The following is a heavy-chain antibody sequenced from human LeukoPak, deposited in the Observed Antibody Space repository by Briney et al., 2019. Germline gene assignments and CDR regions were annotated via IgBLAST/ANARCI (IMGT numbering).Heavy chain of an antibody. CDR3: ARCHDSSGCYFDY. CDR1: GGTFSSYA. J-gene: IGHJ4*02. CDR2: IIPIFSTA. Sequence: GASVTVSCKASGGTFSSYAISWVRQAPGQGLEWMGGIIPIFSTANYAQKFQGRVTITADESTSTAYMELSSLRSEDTAVYYCARCHDSSGCYFDYWGQGTLVTVSS. V-gene: IGHV1-69*01. D-gene: IGHD3-22*01.